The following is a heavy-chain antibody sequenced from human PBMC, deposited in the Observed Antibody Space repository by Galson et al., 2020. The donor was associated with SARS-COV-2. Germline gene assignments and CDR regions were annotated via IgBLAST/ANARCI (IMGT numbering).Heavy chain of an antibody. CDR3: AKDGLYGSGDLNWFDP. D-gene: IGHD3-10*01. CDR2: ISWNSGSI. CDR1: GFTFDDYA. Sequence: GGSLRLSCAASGFTFDDYAMHWVRQAPGKGLEWVSGISWNSGSIGYADSVKGRFTISRDNAKNSLYLQMNSLRAEDTALYYCAKDGLYGSGDLNWFDPWGQGTLVTVSS. V-gene: IGHV3-9*01. J-gene: IGHJ5*02.